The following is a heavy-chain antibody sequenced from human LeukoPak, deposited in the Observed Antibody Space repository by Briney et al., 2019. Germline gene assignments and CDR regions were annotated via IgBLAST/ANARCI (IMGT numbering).Heavy chain of an antibody. D-gene: IGHD3-10*01. CDR1: GYTFTSYA. CDR2: INTNTGNP. V-gene: IGHV7-4-1*02. Sequence: ASVKVSCKASGYTFTSYAMNWVRQAPGQGLEWMGWINTNTGNPTYAQGFTGRFVFSLDTSVSTAYLQISSLKAEDTAVYYCARWDYYGSGSYYKDSLDAFDIWGQGTMVTVSS. J-gene: IGHJ3*02. CDR3: ARWDYYGSGSYYKDSLDAFDI.